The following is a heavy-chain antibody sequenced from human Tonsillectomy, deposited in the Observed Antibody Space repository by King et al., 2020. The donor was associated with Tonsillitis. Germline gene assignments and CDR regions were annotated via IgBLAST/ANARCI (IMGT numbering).Heavy chain of an antibody. V-gene: IGHV3-21*01. CDR1: GFTFTSHS. Sequence: VQLVESGGGLVKPGGSLRLSCAAAGFTFTSHSMNWGRQAPGKGLEWVSYISTTSSYIYYTDSVKGRFTISRDNAKNSLYLEMNSLRADDTAVYYCTRASRTLIDYWGQGTLVTVSS. J-gene: IGHJ4*02. D-gene: IGHD1-14*01. CDR3: TRASRTLIDY. CDR2: ISTTSSYI.